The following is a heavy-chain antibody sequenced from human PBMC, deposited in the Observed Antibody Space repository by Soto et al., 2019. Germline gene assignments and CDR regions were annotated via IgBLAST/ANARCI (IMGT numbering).Heavy chain of an antibody. D-gene: IGHD6-13*01. J-gene: IGHJ4*02. CDR3: AKEVEYSSSWSDIDY. CDR1: GFTFSSYA. V-gene: IGHV3-23*01. CDR2: ISGSGGST. Sequence: TASGFTFSSYAMSWVRQAPGKGLEWVSAISGSGGSTYYADSVKGRFTISRDNSKNTLYLQMNSLRAEDTAVYYCAKEVEYSSSWSDIDYWGQGTRVTVSS.